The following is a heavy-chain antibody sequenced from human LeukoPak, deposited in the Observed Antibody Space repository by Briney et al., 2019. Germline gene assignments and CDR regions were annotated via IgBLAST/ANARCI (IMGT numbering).Heavy chain of an antibody. V-gene: IGHV4-39*01. Sequence: WETLSLTCTVSGGSINSNNFYWGWIRQPPGKGPEWIGSIYHSGSTYYNSSLRSRVTISVDTSKNQFSLKLTSVTAADTAVYYCSRRLSVLAIDFWGQGTLVTVSS. J-gene: IGHJ4*02. CDR2: IYHSGST. CDR3: SRRLSVLAIDF. D-gene: IGHD4/OR15-4a*01. CDR1: GGSINSNNFY.